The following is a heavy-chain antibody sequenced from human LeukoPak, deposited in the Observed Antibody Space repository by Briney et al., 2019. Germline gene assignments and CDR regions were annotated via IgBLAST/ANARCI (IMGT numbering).Heavy chain of an antibody. Sequence: PSETLSLTCTVSGGSISSSSYYWGWIRQPPGKGLEWIGSIYYSGSTYYNPSLKSRVTISVDTSKNQFSLKLSSVTAADTAVYYCARGLGYCSSTSCSFYAFDIWGQGTMVTVSS. CDR3: ARGLGYCSSTSCSFYAFDI. V-gene: IGHV4-39*01. CDR2: IYYSGST. D-gene: IGHD2-2*01. J-gene: IGHJ3*02. CDR1: GGSISSSSYY.